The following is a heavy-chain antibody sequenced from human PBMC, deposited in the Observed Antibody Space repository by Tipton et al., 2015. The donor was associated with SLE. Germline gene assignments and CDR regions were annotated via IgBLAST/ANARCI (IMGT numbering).Heavy chain of an antibody. CDR1: GYTFTGYP. CDR2: INPNSGGT. J-gene: IGHJ4*02. V-gene: IGHV1-2*02. D-gene: IGHD3/OR15-3a*01. CDR3: ARDGRGFDF. Sequence: QLVQSGAEVTKPGTSVKVSCQASGYTFTGYPIHWVRQAPGQGLQWMGRINPNSGGTKYSQDFQGRVTMTRDTSIRTAYMELRGLTSDDTAMYYCARDGRGFDFWGQGTLVTVS.